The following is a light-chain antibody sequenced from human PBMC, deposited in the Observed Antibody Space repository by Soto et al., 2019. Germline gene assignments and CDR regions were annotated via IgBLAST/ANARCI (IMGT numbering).Light chain of an antibody. Sequence: QPASVSGSPGQSITISCTGTSSDVGSYNLVSWYQQPPGKAPKLMIYEGSKRPSGISNRFSGSKSGNTASLTISGLQAEDEADYYCCSYAGSSTSLYVFGTGTKLTVL. CDR2: EGS. J-gene: IGLJ1*01. CDR3: CSYAGSSTSLYV. CDR1: SSDVGSYNL. V-gene: IGLV2-23*01.